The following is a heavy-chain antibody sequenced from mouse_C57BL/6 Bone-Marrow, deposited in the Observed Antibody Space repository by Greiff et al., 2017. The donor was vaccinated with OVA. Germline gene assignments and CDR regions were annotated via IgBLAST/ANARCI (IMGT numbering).Heavy chain of an antibody. J-gene: IGHJ4*01. Sequence: QVQLQQPGAELVMPGASVKLSCKASGYTFTSYWMHWVKQRPGQGLEWIGEIDPSDSYTNYNQKFKGKSTLTVDKSSSTAYMQLSSLTSEDSAVYYCAREGGNSYAMDYWGQGTSVTVSS. D-gene: IGHD2-1*01. CDR1: GYTFTSYW. CDR3: AREGGNSYAMDY. V-gene: IGHV1-69*01. CDR2: IDPSDSYT.